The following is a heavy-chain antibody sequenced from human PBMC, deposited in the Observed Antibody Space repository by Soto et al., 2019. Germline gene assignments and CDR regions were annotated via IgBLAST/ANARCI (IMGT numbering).Heavy chain of an antibody. J-gene: IGHJ6*02. CDR1: GYTFTGYY. CDR2: INPNSGGT. Sequence: ASVKVSCKASGYTFTGYYMHWVRQAPGQGLDWMGWINPNSGGTNYAQKFQGRVTMTRDTSISTAYMELSRLRSDDTAVYYCARGGGTIFGVVDYGMDVWGQGTTVTVSS. V-gene: IGHV1-2*02. D-gene: IGHD3-3*01. CDR3: ARGGGTIFGVVDYGMDV.